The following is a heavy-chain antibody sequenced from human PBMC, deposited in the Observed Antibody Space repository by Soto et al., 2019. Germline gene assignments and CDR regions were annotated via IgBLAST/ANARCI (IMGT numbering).Heavy chain of an antibody. J-gene: IGHJ4*02. CDR2: INHSGST. CDR3: ARPARKYSSGWYDY. D-gene: IGHD6-19*01. CDR1: GGSFSGYS. Sequence: QVQLQQWGAGLLKPSETLSLTCAVYGGSFSGYSWSWIRQPPGKGLEWIGEINHSGSTNYNPSHQRRVTISVDTSKNPFSLKLSSVTAADTAVYYCARPARKYSSGWYDYWGQGTLVTVSS. V-gene: IGHV4-34*01.